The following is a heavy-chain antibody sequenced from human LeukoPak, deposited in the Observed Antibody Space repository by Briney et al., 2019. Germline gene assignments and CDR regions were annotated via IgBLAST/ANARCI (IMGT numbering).Heavy chain of an antibody. J-gene: IGHJ5*02. CDR2: IYYSGSA. Sequence: SETLSLTCTVSGGSISSGDYYWSWIRQPPGKGLEWIGYIYYSGSAYYNPSLKSRVTISVDTSKNQFSLKLSSVTAADTAVYYCARAQGYCSSTSCFNWFDPWGQGTLVTDSS. CDR1: GGSISSGDYY. CDR3: ARAQGYCSSTSCFNWFDP. V-gene: IGHV4-30-4*01. D-gene: IGHD2-2*01.